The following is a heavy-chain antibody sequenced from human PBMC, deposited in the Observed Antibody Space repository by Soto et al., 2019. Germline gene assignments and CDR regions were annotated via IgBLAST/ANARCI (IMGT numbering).Heavy chain of an antibody. J-gene: IGHJ3*02. CDR2: INAGNGNT. CDR1: GYTFTSYA. V-gene: IGHV1-3*01. D-gene: IGHD6-19*01. Sequence: GPSVKVSCKASGYTFTSYAMHWVRQAPGQRLEWMGWINAGNGNTKYSQKFQGRVTITRDTSASTAYMELSSLRSEDTAVYYCARETPPSGYSSGWYGVGAFDIWGQGTMVTVS. CDR3: ARETPPSGYSSGWYGVGAFDI.